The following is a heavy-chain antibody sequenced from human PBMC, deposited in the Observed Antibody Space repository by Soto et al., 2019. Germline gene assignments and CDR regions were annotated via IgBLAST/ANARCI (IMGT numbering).Heavy chain of an antibody. CDR2: FSGGRGGT. Sequence: EVQLLESGGGSVQPGGSLKLSCAVSGFSISEYGVTWVRQPPGKGLEWVSGFSGGRGGTFYADSVRGRFTISRDNSRNMVYLQMDSLGVEDTAVYYCVKWSGFGDSWGQGTLVTVSS. D-gene: IGHD6-25*01. CDR3: VKWSGFGDS. CDR1: GFSISEYG. J-gene: IGHJ4*02. V-gene: IGHV3-23*01.